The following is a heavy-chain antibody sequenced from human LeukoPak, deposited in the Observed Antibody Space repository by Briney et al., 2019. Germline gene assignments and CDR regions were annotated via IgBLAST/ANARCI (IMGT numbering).Heavy chain of an antibody. CDR3: ARLSLLLPDAFDI. CDR1: GGTFTSYD. D-gene: IGHD1-26*01. Sequence: ASVKVSCKASGGTFTSYDINWVRQATGQGLEWMGWMNPNSGNTGYAQKFQGRVTITRNTSISTAYMELSSLRSEDTAVYYCARLSLLLPDAFDIWGQGTMVTVSS. V-gene: IGHV1-8*03. J-gene: IGHJ3*02. CDR2: MNPNSGNT.